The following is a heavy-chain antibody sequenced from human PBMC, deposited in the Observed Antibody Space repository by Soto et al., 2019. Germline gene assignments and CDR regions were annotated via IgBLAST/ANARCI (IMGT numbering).Heavy chain of an antibody. CDR2: INPGSGGT. D-gene: IGHD3-10*01. CDR1: TYTFTTYY. V-gene: IGHV1-46*01. J-gene: IGHJ4*02. CDR3: ATEFGVHSRRAYYFDY. Sequence: QVQLVQSGAEVKKPGASMRLSCKTSTYTFTTYYMHWVRQAPGHGLEWMGIINPGSGGTTYAQKFQDRVTMTRDTSTSTVYMDLNSLRSDDTAVYYCATEFGVHSRRAYYFDYWGQGTLVTVSS.